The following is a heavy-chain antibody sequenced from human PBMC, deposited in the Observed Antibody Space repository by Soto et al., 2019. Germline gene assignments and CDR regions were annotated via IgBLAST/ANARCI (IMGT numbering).Heavy chain of an antibody. CDR2: INPNSGGT. CDR1: GYTFTGYY. V-gene: IGHV1-2*02. D-gene: IGHD3-3*01. J-gene: IGHJ6*02. CDR3: ARRLRSSYRMDV. Sequence: ASVKVSCKASGYTFTGYYMHWVRQAPGQGLEWMGWINPNSGGTNYAQKFQGRVTMTRDTSISTAYMELSRLRSDDTAVYYCARRLRSSYRMDVWGQVTTVTVSS.